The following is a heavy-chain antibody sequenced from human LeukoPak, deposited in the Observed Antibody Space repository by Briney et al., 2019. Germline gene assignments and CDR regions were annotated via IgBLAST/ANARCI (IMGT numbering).Heavy chain of an antibody. CDR3: AKDYWIAAAGYFDY. CDR1: GFTFGGYA. D-gene: IGHD6-13*01. Sequence: GSLRLSCAASGFTFGGYAMSWVRQAPGKGREWVSAISGSGGSTYYADSVKGRFTISRDNSKNTLYLQMNSLRAEDTAVYYCAKDYWIAAAGYFDYWGQGTLVTVSS. CDR2: ISGSGGST. J-gene: IGHJ4*02. V-gene: IGHV3-23*01.